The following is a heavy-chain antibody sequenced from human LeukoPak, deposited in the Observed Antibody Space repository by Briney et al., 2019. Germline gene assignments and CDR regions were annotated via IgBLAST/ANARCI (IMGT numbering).Heavy chain of an antibody. Sequence: GGSLRLSCAASGFTVSDTYMSWVRQAPGTGLDCVSAILSTGSTYYADSVKGRFTISRDNSKNTLYLQMNNLRAEDTAIYYCARAPTKRHFDSWGQGTLVTVSS. V-gene: IGHV3-66*01. CDR3: ARAPTKRHFDS. CDR2: ILSTGST. J-gene: IGHJ4*02. CDR1: GFTVSDTY. D-gene: IGHD2-2*01.